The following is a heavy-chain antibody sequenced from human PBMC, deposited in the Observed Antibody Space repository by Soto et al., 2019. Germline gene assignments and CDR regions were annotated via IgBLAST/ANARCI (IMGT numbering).Heavy chain of an antibody. V-gene: IGHV1-69*01. CDR1: GGTFSSYA. D-gene: IGHD3-9*01. CDR3: ARERGGGGGWEDILSGYYRYYYYGMDV. Sequence: QVQLVQSGAEVKKPGSSVKVSCKASGGTFSSYAIRWVRQAPGQGLEWMGGIIPIFGTANYAQKFQGRVTITADESESTVYKELSSLRSEDTAVYYCARERGGGGGWEDILSGYYRYYYYGMDVWGQGPTVTVSS. CDR2: IIPIFGTA. J-gene: IGHJ6*02.